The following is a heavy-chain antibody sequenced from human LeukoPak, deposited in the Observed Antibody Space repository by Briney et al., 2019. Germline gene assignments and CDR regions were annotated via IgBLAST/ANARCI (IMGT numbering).Heavy chain of an antibody. D-gene: IGHD3-3*01. Sequence: SGTLSLTCAVSGGSISSSNWWSWVRQPPGKGLEWIGEIYHSGSTNYNPSLKSRVTISVDTSKNQFSLKLSSVTAADTAVYYCARRSRRGLRFLEWPHRGYAFDIWGQGTMVTVSS. CDR1: GGSISSSNW. CDR2: IYHSGST. V-gene: IGHV4-4*02. CDR3: ARRSRRGLRFLEWPHRGYAFDI. J-gene: IGHJ3*02.